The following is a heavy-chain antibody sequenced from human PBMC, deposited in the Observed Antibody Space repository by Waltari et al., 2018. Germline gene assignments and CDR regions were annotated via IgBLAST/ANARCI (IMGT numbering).Heavy chain of an antibody. CDR3: ANRRPGGLGMGV. CDR1: GFTFSNFW. Sequence: EVQLVESGGGLIQPGGSLRLSCVASGFTFSNFWMHWVRQAPGKGLVWVSRIRSDGRGTTYVDSVRGRFTTSRDNARNTLYLDMNDLRADDTAVYYCANRRPGGLGMGVWGQGTTVTVSS. CDR2: IRSDGRGT. V-gene: IGHV3-74*01. D-gene: IGHD2-15*01. J-gene: IGHJ6*02.